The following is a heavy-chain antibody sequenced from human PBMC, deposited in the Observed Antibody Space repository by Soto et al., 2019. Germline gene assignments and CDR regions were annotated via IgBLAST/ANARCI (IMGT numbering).Heavy chain of an antibody. CDR1: GGSISSSNW. V-gene: IGHV4-4*02. J-gene: IGHJ6*02. Sequence: QVQLQEWGPGLVKPSGTLSLTCAVSGGSISSSNWWTWVRQPPGKGLEWIGEIYHSGSTNYNPSLKCRVTISVDKSKIQFSLKVTSVTAADTAVYYCAILLRSTYGMDVWGQGTTVTVSS. CDR2: IYHSGST. CDR3: AILLRSTYGMDV. D-gene: IGHD3-3*01.